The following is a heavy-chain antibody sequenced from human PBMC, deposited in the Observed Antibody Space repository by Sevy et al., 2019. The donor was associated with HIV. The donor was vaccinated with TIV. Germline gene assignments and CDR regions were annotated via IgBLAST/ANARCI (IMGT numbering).Heavy chain of an antibody. CDR1: GFTFDDYA. V-gene: IGHV3-9*01. CDR2: ISWNSGSI. Sequence: GGSLRLSCAASGFTFDDYAMHWVRQAPGKGLEWVSGISWNSGSIGYADSVKGRFTISRDNAKNSLYLQMNSLRAEDTALYYCANSLDYDSSGTFGYWGQGTLVTVSS. J-gene: IGHJ4*02. CDR3: ANSLDYDSSGTFGY. D-gene: IGHD3-22*01.